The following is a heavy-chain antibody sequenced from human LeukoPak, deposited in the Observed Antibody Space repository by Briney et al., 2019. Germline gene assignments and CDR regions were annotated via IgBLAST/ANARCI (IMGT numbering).Heavy chain of an antibody. D-gene: IGHD4-17*01. CDR3: ARDLNGDYAMDV. CDR2: ISYDGSDK. V-gene: IGHV3-30*04. Sequence: GGSLRLSCAASGFSFSSYAMHWVRQAPGKGLEWVAVISYDGSDKYYADSVMGRFTISRDNSKNTLYLQVISLRAEDTAVYYSARDLNGDYAMDVWGKGTTVTVSS. CDR1: GFSFSSYA. J-gene: IGHJ6*04.